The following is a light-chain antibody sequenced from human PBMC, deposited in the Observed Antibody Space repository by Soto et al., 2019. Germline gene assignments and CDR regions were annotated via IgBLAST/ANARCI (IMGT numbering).Light chain of an antibody. CDR3: TSYTTSNTRQIV. J-gene: IGLJ1*01. Sequence: QSALTQPASVSGSPGQSITISCTGTSSDVGGYNYVYWYQQHPGKAPKFMFYDVSNRPSGVSNRFSGSKSGNTASLTISGLQAEDEADYYCTSYTTSNTRQIVFGTGTKVTVL. V-gene: IGLV2-14*01. CDR1: SSDVGGYNY. CDR2: DVS.